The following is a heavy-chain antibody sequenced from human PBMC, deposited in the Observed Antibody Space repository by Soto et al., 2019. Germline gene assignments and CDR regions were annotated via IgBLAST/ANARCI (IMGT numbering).Heavy chain of an antibody. D-gene: IGHD1-1*01. V-gene: IGHV1-69*02. CDR3: PSVYWSDVGDGLVFVI. J-gene: IGHJ3*02. Sequence: QVQLVQSGAEVKKPGSSVKVSCKASGGTFSSYTISWVRQAPGQGLVWMGRIIPILGIAIYAQKFPGRVTTTADKSKRKPDLELSRLISEDTAVYYYPSVYWSDVGDGLVFVIWGQGPMVNAAS. CDR2: IIPILGIA. CDR1: GGTFSSYT.